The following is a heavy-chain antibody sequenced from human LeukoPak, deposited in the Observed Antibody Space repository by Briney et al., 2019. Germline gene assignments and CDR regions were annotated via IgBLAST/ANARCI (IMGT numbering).Heavy chain of an antibody. CDR2: FYYSGST. J-gene: IGHJ5*02. CDR1: GVSISNSGYY. D-gene: IGHD6-13*01. CDR3: ARAHSSSWYPGWFDP. V-gene: IGHV4-39*07. Sequence: SETLSLTCTVSGVSISNSGYYWGWTRQPPGKGLEWIGSFYYSGSTCYNPSLKSRVTISVDTSKNQFSLKLSSVTAADTAVYFCARAHSSSWYPGWFDPWGQGTLVTVSS.